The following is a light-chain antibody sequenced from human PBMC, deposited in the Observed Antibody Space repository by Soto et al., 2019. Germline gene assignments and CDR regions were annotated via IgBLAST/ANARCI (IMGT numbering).Light chain of an antibody. J-gene: IGLJ1*01. CDR2: DVT. CDR1: SSDVGGYNY. V-gene: IGLV2-14*01. CDR3: SSYTSSGTHV. Sequence: QSALTQPASVSGSPGQSITISCTGTSSDVGGYNYVSWYQQHPGKAPKLMIYDVTNRPSGVSNRFSGSKSGTTAYLTISGLQAEDEADYYCSSYTSSGTHVFGSGTKVTVL.